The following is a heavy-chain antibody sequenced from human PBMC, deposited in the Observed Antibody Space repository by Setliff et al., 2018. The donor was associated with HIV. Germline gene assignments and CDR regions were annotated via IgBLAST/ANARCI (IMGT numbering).Heavy chain of an antibody. D-gene: IGHD5-12*01. J-gene: IGHJ3*01. CDR2: LYYSGST. V-gene: IGHV4-59*01. Sequence: TSETLSLTCTVSGASIRSYYWAWIRQSPGRGLQYLGHLYYSGSTNYNPSLKSRITMSMDTSKNQFSLQLSSVTAADTAVYYCARIPWVATLWGGACDLWGHGTMVTV. CDR3: ARIPWVATLWGGACDL. CDR1: GASIRSYY.